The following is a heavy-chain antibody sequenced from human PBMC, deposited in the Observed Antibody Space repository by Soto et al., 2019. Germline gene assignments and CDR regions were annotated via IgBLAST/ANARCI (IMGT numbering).Heavy chain of an antibody. CDR3: GRPARFPADYYGSGSYNY. D-gene: IGHD3-10*01. V-gene: IGHV4-34*01. Sequence: SETLSLTCAVYGGSFSGYYWSWIRQPPGKGLEWIGEINHSGSTNYNPSLKSRVTISVDTSKNQFSLKLSSVTAADTAVYYCGRPARFPADYYGSGSYNYWGQGTLVTVSS. CDR1: GGSFSGYY. J-gene: IGHJ4*02. CDR2: INHSGST.